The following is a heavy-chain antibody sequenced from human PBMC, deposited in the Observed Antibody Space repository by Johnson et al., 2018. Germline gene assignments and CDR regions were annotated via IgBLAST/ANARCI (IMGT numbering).Heavy chain of an antibody. D-gene: IGHD5-18*01. J-gene: IGHJ6*03. CDR3: ARGAGYRYGYRYYSCMDV. CDR2: IYYSGST. V-gene: IGHV4-59*01. Sequence: QVQLQESGPGLVKPSETLSLTCTVSGGSISSYYWSWIRQPPGKGLEWIGYIYYSGSTNYNPSLKGRVTISVDTSKNQFSLELTSVTAADTAVYYCARGAGYRYGYRYYSCMDVWGKGPTVTVSS. CDR1: GGSISSYY.